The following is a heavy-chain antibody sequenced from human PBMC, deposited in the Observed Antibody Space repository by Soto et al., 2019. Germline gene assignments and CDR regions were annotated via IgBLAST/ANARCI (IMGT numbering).Heavy chain of an antibody. CDR1: GFTFSDYY. CDR3: ARDQKRWLQFSDAFDI. V-gene: IGHV3-11*01. CDR2: ISSSGSTI. D-gene: IGHD5-12*01. J-gene: IGHJ3*02. Sequence: QVQLVESGGGLVKPGGSLRLSCAASGFTFSDYYMSWIRQAPGKGLEWVSYISSSGSTIYYADSAKGRFTISRDNAKNSLYLQMNSLRAEDTAVYYCARDQKRWLQFSDAFDIWGQGTMVTVSS.